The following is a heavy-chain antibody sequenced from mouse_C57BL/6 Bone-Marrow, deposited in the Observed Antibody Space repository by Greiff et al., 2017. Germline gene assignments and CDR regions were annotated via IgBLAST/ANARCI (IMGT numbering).Heavy chain of an antibody. J-gene: IGHJ3*01. CDR1: GFSLTSYG. Sequence: VKLMESGPGLVQPSQRLSIPCTVSGFSLTSYGVHWVRQSPGKGLEWLGVIWSGGSTDYNAAFISRLSISKDNSKSQVFFKMNSLQADDTAIYYCARTPYVGFAYWGQGTLVTVSA. CDR2: IWSGGST. CDR3: ARTPYVGFAY. V-gene: IGHV2-2*01.